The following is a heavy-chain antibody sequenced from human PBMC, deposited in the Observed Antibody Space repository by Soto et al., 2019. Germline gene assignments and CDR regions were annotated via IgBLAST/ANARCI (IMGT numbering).Heavy chain of an antibody. CDR2: INPNSGAS. Sequence: QVQLVQSGAEVKKPGASVKVSCKASGYTFTGYYIHWVRQAPGQGLEWMGGINPNSGASNYAKKFQGRVTMTRDTCISTGYMELSRLRSDDTAVYYCARYCSSTSCQFDPWGQGTLVTVS. J-gene: IGHJ5*02. CDR1: GYTFTGYY. V-gene: IGHV1-2*02. CDR3: ARYCSSTSCQFDP. D-gene: IGHD2-2*01.